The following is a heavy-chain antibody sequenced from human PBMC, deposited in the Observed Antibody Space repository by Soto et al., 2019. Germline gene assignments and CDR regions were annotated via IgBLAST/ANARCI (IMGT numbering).Heavy chain of an antibody. CDR1: RGTFGSYA. V-gene: IGHV1-69*13. Sequence: GASVKVSWNASRGTFGSYAIRWVRQAPGQRREWMGGIIPIFGTANYAKKFQGRFTITADESTSTAYMELSSLRSEDTAVYYCASAAYHDILTGYPNYGMDVWGQGTTVTVS. D-gene: IGHD3-9*01. CDR2: IIPIFGTA. J-gene: IGHJ6*02. CDR3: ASAAYHDILTGYPNYGMDV.